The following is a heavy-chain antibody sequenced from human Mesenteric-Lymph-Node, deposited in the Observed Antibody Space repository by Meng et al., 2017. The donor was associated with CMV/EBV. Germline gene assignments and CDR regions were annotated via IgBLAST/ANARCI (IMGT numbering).Heavy chain of an antibody. Sequence: SVKVSCKASGGASNYYSISWVRQAPGQGLEWMGGIIPPIDITNYAQKFQGRLTITADKSTSTAHMEMSSLTSEDTAVYYCARGLGVRDGAPDLVLYYYNMDVWGQGTTVTVSS. D-gene: IGHD5-24*01. CDR3: ARGLGVRDGAPDLVLYYYNMDV. V-gene: IGHV1-69*10. CDR2: IIPPIDIT. J-gene: IGHJ6*02. CDR1: GGASNYYS.